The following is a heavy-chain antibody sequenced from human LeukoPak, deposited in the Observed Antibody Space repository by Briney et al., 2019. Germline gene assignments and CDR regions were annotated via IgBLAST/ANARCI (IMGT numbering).Heavy chain of an antibody. Sequence: GGSLRLSCAASGFTFSDYYMSWIRQAPGKGLEWVSYISSSGSTIYYADSVKGRFTISRDNAKNSLYLQMNGLRAEDTAVYYCARDRGYSFAHPLDYWGQGALVTVSS. V-gene: IGHV3-11*04. D-gene: IGHD5-18*01. CDR2: ISSSGSTI. CDR1: GFTFSDYY. J-gene: IGHJ4*02. CDR3: ARDRGYSFAHPLDY.